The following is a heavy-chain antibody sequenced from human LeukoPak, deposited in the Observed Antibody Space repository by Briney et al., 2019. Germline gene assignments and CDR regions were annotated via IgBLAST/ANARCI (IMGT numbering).Heavy chain of an antibody. Sequence: GGSLRFSCAASGFTFSSYWMDWVRQAPGKGLEWVANLKPDGRDKYYTDSVKGRFTISRDNAKGSLYLQMNCLRAEDTAVYYCVRDLDFWGQGTLVTVSS. CDR3: VRDLDF. V-gene: IGHV3-7*05. CDR1: GFTFSSYW. J-gene: IGHJ4*02. CDR2: LKPDGRDK.